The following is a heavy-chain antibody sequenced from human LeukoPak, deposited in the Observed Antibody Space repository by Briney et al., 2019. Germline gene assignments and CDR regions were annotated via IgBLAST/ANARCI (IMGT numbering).Heavy chain of an antibody. CDR1: GASISSSNW. CDR3: ARQTGSGLFSLP. CDR2: IHHSGST. Sequence: PSETLSLTCAVSGASISSSNWWNWARQPPGKGLEWIGEIHHSGSTHYNPSLKSPVTMSVDKSKNQFSLNLSSVTAADTAVYYCARQTGSGLFSLPGGQGTLVTVSS. V-gene: IGHV4-4*02. D-gene: IGHD3-10*01. J-gene: IGHJ4*02.